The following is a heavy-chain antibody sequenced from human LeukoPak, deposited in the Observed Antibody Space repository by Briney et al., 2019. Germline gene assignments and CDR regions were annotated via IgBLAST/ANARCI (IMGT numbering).Heavy chain of an antibody. CDR3: ARFARSTVANDY. J-gene: IGHJ4*02. D-gene: IGHD4-23*01. Sequence: PSETLSLTCTVSGGSISSYYWSWIRQPPGKGLEWIGYIYYSGSTNYNPSLKSRVTISVDTSKNQFSLKLSSVTAADTAVYYCARFARSTVANDYWGQGTLVTVSS. CDR1: GGSISSYY. V-gene: IGHV4-59*01. CDR2: IYYSGST.